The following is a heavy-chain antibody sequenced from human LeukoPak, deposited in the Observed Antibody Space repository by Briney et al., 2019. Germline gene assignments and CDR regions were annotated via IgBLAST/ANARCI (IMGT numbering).Heavy chain of an antibody. Sequence: GGSLRLSCAASGFTVSSSYMGWVRQAPGKGLDWVSVVYSDGSTYYADSVKGRFTISRDNSKNTVYLQMNSLRDEDTAVYYCAKSTGYSYGYNFDYWGQGTLVTVSS. V-gene: IGHV3-53*01. CDR1: GFTVSSSY. CDR3: AKSTGYSYGYNFDY. D-gene: IGHD5-18*01. CDR2: VYSDGST. J-gene: IGHJ4*02.